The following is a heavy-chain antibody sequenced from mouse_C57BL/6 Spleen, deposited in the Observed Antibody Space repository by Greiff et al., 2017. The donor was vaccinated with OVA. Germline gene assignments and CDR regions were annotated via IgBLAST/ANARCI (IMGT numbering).Heavy chain of an antibody. J-gene: IGHJ3*01. D-gene: IGHD4-1*01. CDR2: IDPSDSET. V-gene: IGHV1-52*01. CDR1: GYTFTSYW. Sequence: QVQLQQPGAELVRPGSSVKLSCKASGYTFTSYWMHWVKQRPIQGLEWIGNIDPSDSETHYNQKFKDKATLTVDKSSSTAYMQLSSLTSEDSAVYYCARLGANWDAWFAYWGQGTLVTVSA. CDR3: ARLGANWDAWFAY.